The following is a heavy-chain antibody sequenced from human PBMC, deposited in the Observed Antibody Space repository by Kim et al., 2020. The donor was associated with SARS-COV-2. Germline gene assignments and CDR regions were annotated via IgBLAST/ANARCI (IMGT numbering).Heavy chain of an antibody. J-gene: IGHJ4*02. Sequence: AQKAKGRVTMTIDTSTSTAYVELRSLRSDDTAVYYCAREETAAAGVDYWGQGTLVTVSS. V-gene: IGHV1-18*01. D-gene: IGHD6-13*01. CDR3: AREETAAAGVDY.